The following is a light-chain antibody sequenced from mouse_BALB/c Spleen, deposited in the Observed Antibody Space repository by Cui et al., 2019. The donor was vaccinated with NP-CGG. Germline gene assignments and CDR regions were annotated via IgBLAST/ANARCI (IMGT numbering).Light chain of an antibody. V-gene: IGLV1*01. CDR2: GTN. J-gene: IGLJ1*01. Sequence: QAVVTQVSALTTSPGETVTLTCRSSTGAVTTSNYANWVQEKPDHLFTGLIGGTNNRAPGVPARFSGSLIGDKAALTSTGAQTEDEAIYFCALWYSNHWVFGGGTKLTVL. CDR1: TGAVTTSNY. CDR3: ALWYSNHWV.